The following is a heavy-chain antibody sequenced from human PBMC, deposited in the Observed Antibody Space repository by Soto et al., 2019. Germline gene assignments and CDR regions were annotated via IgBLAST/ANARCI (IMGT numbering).Heavy chain of an antibody. CDR1: GGSISSGEYY. CDR3: ARDCTSTSCYDYDYYTMDV. J-gene: IGHJ6*02. V-gene: IGHV4-30-4*01. Sequence: QVQLQESGPGLVKPSQTLSLICTVSGGSISSGEYYWSWVRQSPGKGLESIGYIYYTGYTYYNPSLKSRVTISADTSKNQFSLKLRSVTAADTAVYYCARDCTSTSCYDYDYYTMDVWGQGTTVTVSS. D-gene: IGHD2-2*01. CDR2: IYYTGYT.